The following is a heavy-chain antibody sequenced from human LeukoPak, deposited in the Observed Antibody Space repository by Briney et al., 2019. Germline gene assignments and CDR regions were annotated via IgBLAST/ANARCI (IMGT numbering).Heavy chain of an antibody. CDR1: GFTFSNYG. V-gene: IGHV3-33*01. CDR3: ARGGIAVAGTDY. D-gene: IGHD6-19*01. Sequence: GGSLRLSCAASGFTFSNYGMHWVRQAPGKGLEWVAVIWYDGSNKYYADSVKGRFTISRDNSKNTLYLQMNSLRAEDTAVYYCARGGIAVAGTDYWGQGTLVTVSS. J-gene: IGHJ4*02. CDR2: IWYDGSNK.